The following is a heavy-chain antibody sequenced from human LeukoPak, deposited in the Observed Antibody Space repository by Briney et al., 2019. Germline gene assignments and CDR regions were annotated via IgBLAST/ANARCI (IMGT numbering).Heavy chain of an antibody. CDR1: GYTLTGYY. D-gene: IGHD3-9*01. CDR2: INPNNGGT. J-gene: IGHJ4*02. Sequence: ASVKVSCKASGYTLTGYYMHWVRQAPGQGLEWMGWINPNNGGTNYAREFQGRVTMTRDTSISTAYMELSRLSSDDTAMYYCARAGFGYLTASYFDYWGQGTLVTVSS. CDR3: ARAGFGYLTASYFDY. V-gene: IGHV1-2*02.